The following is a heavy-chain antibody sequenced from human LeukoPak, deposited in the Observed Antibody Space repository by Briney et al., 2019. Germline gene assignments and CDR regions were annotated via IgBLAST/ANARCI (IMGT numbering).Heavy chain of an antibody. CDR2: STHTGST. V-gene: IGHV4-34*01. J-gene: IGHJ4*02. Sequence: PSETLSLTCAVYGGSFSGHYWTWIRQAPGKGLEGIGESTHTGSTNYNPSLKSRVTISVDTSKNQFSLKLTSVSAADTAVYHCARGRTGAAALDFWGPGTLVTVSS. CDR1: GGSFSGHY. CDR3: ARGRTGAAALDF. D-gene: IGHD2-2*01.